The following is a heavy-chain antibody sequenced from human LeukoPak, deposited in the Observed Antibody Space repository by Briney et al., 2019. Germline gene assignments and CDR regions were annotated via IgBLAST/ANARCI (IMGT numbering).Heavy chain of an antibody. D-gene: IGHD3-10*01. CDR2: IYYIGTT. CDR1: GGSISSYY. Sequence: PSETLSLTCTVSGGSISSYYWSWIRQPPGKGLEWIGYIYYIGTTNYNPSLKNRVTISEDTSKNQFSLKLRSVIAADTAVYYCARGPPGGYGSGSYDAFDIWGQGTMVTVSS. J-gene: IGHJ3*02. V-gene: IGHV4-59*01. CDR3: ARGPPGGYGSGSYDAFDI.